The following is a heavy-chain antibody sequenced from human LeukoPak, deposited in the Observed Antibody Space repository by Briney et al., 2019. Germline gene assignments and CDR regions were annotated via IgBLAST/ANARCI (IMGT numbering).Heavy chain of an antibody. V-gene: IGHV3-33*01. D-gene: IGHD3-16*01. J-gene: IGHJ4*02. CDR1: GFTFTSYG. Sequence: GGSLRLSCAASGFTFTSYGFHGVRGAPGKGLEWVAVICFVGGNKYYADSVKGRFTIARHNSKITWYLQMNSLRVEDTAVCYCATDVSLGVIDCWGQGTLVTVSS. CDR3: ATDVSLGVIDC. CDR2: ICFVGGNK.